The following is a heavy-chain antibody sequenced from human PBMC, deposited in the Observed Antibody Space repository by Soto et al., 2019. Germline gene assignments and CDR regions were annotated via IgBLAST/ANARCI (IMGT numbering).Heavy chain of an antibody. V-gene: IGHV4-34*01. D-gene: IGHD6-19*01. CDR2: INHSGST. CDR3: ARARIAVAGGPVYYFDY. J-gene: IGHJ4*02. CDR1: GGSFSGYY. Sequence: TSETLSLTCAVYGGSFSGYYWSWIRQPPGKGLEWIGEINHSGSTNYNPSLKSRVTISVDTSKNQFSLKLSSVTAADTAVYYCARARIAVAGGPVYYFDYWGQGTLVTVSS.